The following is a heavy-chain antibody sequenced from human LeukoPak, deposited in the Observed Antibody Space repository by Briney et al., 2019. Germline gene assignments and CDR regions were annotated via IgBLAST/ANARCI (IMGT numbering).Heavy chain of an antibody. Sequence: SVKVSCKASGGSFSRYAMNWVRQAPGQGLEWMGGIIPTIGAANYAQNFEDRVTITTDESTNTAYMEINNLRFDDTAVYYCARSQELVTMDDACDSWGQGTLVTVSS. J-gene: IGHJ3*02. V-gene: IGHV1-69*05. CDR2: IIPTIGAA. CDR3: ARSQELVTMDDACDS. D-gene: IGHD3-10*01. CDR1: GGSFSRYA.